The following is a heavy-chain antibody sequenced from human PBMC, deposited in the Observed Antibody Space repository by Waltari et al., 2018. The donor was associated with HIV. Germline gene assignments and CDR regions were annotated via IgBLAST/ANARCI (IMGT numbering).Heavy chain of an antibody. CDR1: GFTFSSYW. J-gene: IGHJ4*02. Sequence: GESRGGLVQPGGSLRLSCAASGFTFSSYWMSWVRQAPGKGLEWVANIKQDGSEKYYVDSVKGRFTISRDNAKNSLYLQMNSLRAEDTAVYYCARDLYSSGWVYFDYWGQGTLVTVSS. CDR2: IKQDGSEK. D-gene: IGHD6-19*01. CDR3: ARDLYSSGWVYFDY. V-gene: IGHV3-7*01.